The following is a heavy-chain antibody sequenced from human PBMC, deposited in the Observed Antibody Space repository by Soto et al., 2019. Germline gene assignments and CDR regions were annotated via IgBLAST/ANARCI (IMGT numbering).Heavy chain of an antibody. J-gene: IGHJ5*02. D-gene: IGHD6-19*01. CDR2: IYTSGST. V-gene: IGHV4-4*07. CDR1: GGSISSYY. CDR3: AREYLSGWYFWFDP. Sequence: PSETLSLTCTVSGGSISSYYWSWIRQPAGKGLEWIGRIYTSGSTNYNPSLKSRVTMSVDTSKNQFSLKLSSVTAADTAVYYCAREYLSGWYFWFDPCGQGTLVTVSS.